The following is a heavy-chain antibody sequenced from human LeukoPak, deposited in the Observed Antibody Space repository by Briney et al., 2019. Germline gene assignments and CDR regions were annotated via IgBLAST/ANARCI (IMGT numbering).Heavy chain of an antibody. CDR3: ARGGNSYDDY. J-gene: IGHJ4*02. Sequence: GESLRLSCAASGFTFSSYSMNWVRQAPGKGLEWVSSISSSSSYRYYADSVKGRFTISRDNAKNSLYLQMNSLRAEDTAVYYCARGGNSYDDYWGQGTLVTVSS. CDR2: ISSSSSYR. V-gene: IGHV3-21*01. CDR1: GFTFSSYS. D-gene: IGHD5-18*01.